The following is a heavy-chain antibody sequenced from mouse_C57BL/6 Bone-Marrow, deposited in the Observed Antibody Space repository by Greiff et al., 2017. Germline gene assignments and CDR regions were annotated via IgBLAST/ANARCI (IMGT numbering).Heavy chain of an antibody. CDR1: GYTFPSYW. V-gene: IGHV1-64*01. D-gene: IGHD1-1*01. Sequence: VQLQQPGAELVKPGASVTLSCKASGYTFPSYWMHWVKQRPGQGLDWIGMIHPNSVSTNYNEQFKSKATLTVDKSSSTAYMQLSSLTSEDSAVYYGASGHYYYGSSYGDWGQGTTLTVSS. CDR3: ASGHYYYGSSYGD. CDR2: IHPNSVST. J-gene: IGHJ2*01.